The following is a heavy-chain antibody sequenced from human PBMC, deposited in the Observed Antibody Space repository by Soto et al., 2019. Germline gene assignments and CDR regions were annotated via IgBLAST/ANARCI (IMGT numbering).Heavy chain of an antibody. CDR3: AREKDYYFNALDV. CDR2: IYSTGTT. Sequence: QQQQGPGLVKPSETLSLTCTVSGGSVNSHYWTWIRQPAGKGLEWIGRIYSTGTTNYNPSLESRVSISVDTSKNQFSLKLRSVTAADTAVYYCAREKDYYFNALDVWGQGTTVAVTS. V-gene: IGHV4-4*07. J-gene: IGHJ6*02. CDR1: GGSVNSHY.